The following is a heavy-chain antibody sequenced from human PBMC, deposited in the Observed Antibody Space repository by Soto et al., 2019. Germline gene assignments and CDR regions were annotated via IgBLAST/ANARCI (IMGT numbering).Heavy chain of an antibody. Sequence: QVQLVESGGGVVQPGRSLRLSCEASGFTFSSYDMHWVRQAPGKGLEWVAVISYDGSNKYYADSVKGRFTISIDNSKNTLYLQMNCLRAEDTAVYYCARVGGRRVGYYYYGLDVWGQGTTVTVSS. D-gene: IGHD2-15*01. CDR1: GFTFSSYD. J-gene: IGHJ6*02. CDR2: ISYDGSNK. V-gene: IGHV3-30-3*01. CDR3: ARVGGRRVGYYYYGLDV.